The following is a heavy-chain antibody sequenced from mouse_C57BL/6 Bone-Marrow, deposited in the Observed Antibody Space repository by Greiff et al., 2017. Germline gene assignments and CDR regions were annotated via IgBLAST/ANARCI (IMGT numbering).Heavy chain of an antibody. CDR1: GYTFTSYW. D-gene: IGHD2-3*01. CDR3: ARSLYDGYYVPWFAY. V-gene: IGHV1-7*01. J-gene: IGHJ3*01. Sequence: QVQLKQSGAELAKPGASVKLSCKASGYTFTSYWMHWVKQRPGQGLEWIGYINPSSGYTKYNQKFKDKATLTADKSSSTAYMQLSSLTYEDSAVYYCARSLYDGYYVPWFAYWGQGTLVTVSA. CDR2: INPSSGYT.